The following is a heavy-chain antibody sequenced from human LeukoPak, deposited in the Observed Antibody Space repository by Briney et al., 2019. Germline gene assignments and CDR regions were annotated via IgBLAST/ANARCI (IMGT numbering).Heavy chain of an antibody. CDR3: AKGASYWDTDY. J-gene: IGHJ4*02. CDR1: GFTFSSYG. D-gene: IGHD1-26*01. CDR2: VSYDGRDT. Sequence: GGSLRLSCAASGFTFSSYGMHWIRQAPGEGLEWVAFVSYDGRDTYYADSVKGRFTIYRLNSKSTLYLQMNSLRGDVTAVYYCAKGASYWDTDYWGQGALVTVSS. V-gene: IGHV3-30*02.